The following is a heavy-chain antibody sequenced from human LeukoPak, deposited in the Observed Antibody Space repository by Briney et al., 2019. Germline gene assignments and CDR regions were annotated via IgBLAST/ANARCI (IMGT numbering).Heavy chain of an antibody. J-gene: IGHJ4*02. CDR2: ISDSGGST. CDR3: AKEKTYDFWSGFYPFDY. CDR1: GFTFIRYA. Sequence: GGSLRLSCADSGFTFIRYAMSWVRQAPGKGLEWVSGISDSGGSTYYADSVKGRFTISRDNSKKTLYLQVNSLRAEDTAVYYCAKEKTYDFWSGFYPFDYWGQGTLVTVSS. D-gene: IGHD3-3*01. V-gene: IGHV3-23*01.